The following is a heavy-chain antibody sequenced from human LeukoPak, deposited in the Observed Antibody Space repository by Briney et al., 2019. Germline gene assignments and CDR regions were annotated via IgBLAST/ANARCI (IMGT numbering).Heavy chain of an antibody. CDR1: GYTFIDYG. J-gene: IGHJ4*02. Sequence: ASVKVSCKASGYTFIDYGISWLRQAPGQGLEWMGWISAYNGVTKYAQKIQGRVTMTTDTSTSTAYMELRSLRSDDTAVYYCARSQFQHDKFDYWGQGNLVTVPT. CDR2: ISAYNGVT. V-gene: IGHV1-18*01. CDR3: ARSQFQHDKFDY.